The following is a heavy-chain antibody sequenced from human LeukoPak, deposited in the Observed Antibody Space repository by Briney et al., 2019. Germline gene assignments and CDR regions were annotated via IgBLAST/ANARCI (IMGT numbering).Heavy chain of an antibody. Sequence: GSSVKVSCKASGGTFSSYAISWVRQAPGQGLEWMGRIIPILGIANYAQKFQGRVTITADKSTSTAYMELSSLRSEDTAVYFCAGGHSTSCYGDWGQGTLVTVSS. CDR1: GGTFSSYA. D-gene: IGHD2-2*01. V-gene: IGHV1-69*04. J-gene: IGHJ4*02. CDR2: IIPILGIA. CDR3: AGGHSTSCYGD.